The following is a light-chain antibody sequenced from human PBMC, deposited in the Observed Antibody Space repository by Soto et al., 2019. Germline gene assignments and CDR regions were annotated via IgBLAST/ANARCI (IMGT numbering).Light chain of an antibody. CDR2: AAS. J-gene: IGKJ1*01. CDR1: QGIRND. Sequence: DIQMTQSPSSLSASIGDRVTITCRASQGIRNDLGWYQQKPGKAPKRLIYAASILQSGVTSSFSGSRSRTEFTLTISSLQPEDFATYYFLQHITYPPTFGQATKVEIK. V-gene: IGKV1-17*01. CDR3: LQHITYPPT.